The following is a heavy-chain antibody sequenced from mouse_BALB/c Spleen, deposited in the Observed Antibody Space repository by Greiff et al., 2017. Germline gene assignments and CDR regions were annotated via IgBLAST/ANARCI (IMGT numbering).Heavy chain of an antibody. V-gene: IGHV5-6*01. CDR3: ASLYGSSRNYYAMDY. D-gene: IGHD1-1*01. CDR1: GFTFSSYG. Sequence: EVQLVESGGALVKPGGSLKLSCAASGFTFSSYGMSWVRQTPDKRLEWVATISSGGSYTYYPDSVKGRFTISRDNAKNTLYLQMSSLKSEDTAMYYCASLYGSSRNYYAMDYWGQGTSVTVSS. J-gene: IGHJ4*01. CDR2: ISSGGSYT.